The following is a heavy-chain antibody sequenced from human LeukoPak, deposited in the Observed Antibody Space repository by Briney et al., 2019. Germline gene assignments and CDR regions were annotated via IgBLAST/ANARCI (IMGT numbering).Heavy chain of an antibody. CDR2: LGGSGADI. Sequence: GGSLRLSCAASGFTFSSYAMSWVRQAPGKGLEWVSGLGGSGADIFYADSVKGRFTISRDNSKNSLYLQMNSLRAEDTALYYCARGLTYYYDSSGPYWGQGTLVTVSS. J-gene: IGHJ4*02. D-gene: IGHD3-22*01. CDR1: GFTFSSYA. CDR3: ARGLTYYYDSSGPY. V-gene: IGHV3-23*01.